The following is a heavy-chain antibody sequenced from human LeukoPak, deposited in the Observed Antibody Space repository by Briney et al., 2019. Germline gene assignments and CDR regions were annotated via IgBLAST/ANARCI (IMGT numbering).Heavy chain of an antibody. CDR1: GYTFTGYY. D-gene: IGHD3-10*01. V-gene: IGHV1-2*02. CDR2: INPNSGGT. J-gene: IGHJ4*02. Sequence: GASVKVSCKASGYTFTGYYMHWVRQAPGQGLEWMGWINPNSGGTNYAQKFQGRVTMTRDTSISTAYMEPSRLRSDDTAVYYCVPFGELSPPFDYWGQGTLVTVSS. CDR3: VPFGELSPPFDY.